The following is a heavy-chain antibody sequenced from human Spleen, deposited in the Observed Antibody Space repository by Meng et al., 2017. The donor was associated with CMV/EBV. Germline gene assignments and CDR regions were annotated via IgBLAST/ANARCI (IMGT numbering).Heavy chain of an antibody. CDR3: ARAYYYDSSAYYGEFYFDY. CDR2: ISSSSSYI. Sequence: GGSLRLSCAASGFTFSSYSMNWVRQAPGKGLEWVSSISSSSSYIYYADSVKGRFTISRDNAKNSLYLQMNSLRAEDTAVYYCARAYYYDSSAYYGEFYFDYWGQGTLVTVSS. V-gene: IGHV3-21*01. CDR1: GFTFSSYS. J-gene: IGHJ4*02. D-gene: IGHD3-22*01.